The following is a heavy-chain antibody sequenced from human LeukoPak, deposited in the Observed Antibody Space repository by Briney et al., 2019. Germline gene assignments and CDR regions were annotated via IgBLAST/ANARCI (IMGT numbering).Heavy chain of an antibody. J-gene: IGHJ4*02. CDR2: ISGSGGST. CDR1: GFTLSSCA. V-gene: IGHV3-23*01. CDR3: AKDDNIAVAGTKTLFDY. D-gene: IGHD6-19*01. Sequence: GGSLRLSCAASGFTLSSCAMSWVRQAPGKGLEWVSVISGSGGSTYYADSVKGRFTISRDNSKNTLYLQMNSLRAEDTAVYYCAKDDNIAVAGTKTLFDYWGQGTLVTVSS.